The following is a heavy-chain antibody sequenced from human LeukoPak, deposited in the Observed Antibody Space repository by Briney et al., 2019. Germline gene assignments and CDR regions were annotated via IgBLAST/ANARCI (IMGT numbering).Heavy chain of an antibody. J-gene: IGHJ6*02. V-gene: IGHV3-23*01. Sequence: GGSLRLSCGASGFTFSSYVMSWVRQAPGKGLGWVSGISGSGGSTYYADSVKGRSTISRDNSKNTLFLQMNSLRVEDTALYYCAKDSSSSNYYYGMDVWGQGTTVTVS. CDR3: AKDSSSSNYYYGMDV. CDR2: ISGSGGST. CDR1: GFTFSSYV. D-gene: IGHD2-2*01.